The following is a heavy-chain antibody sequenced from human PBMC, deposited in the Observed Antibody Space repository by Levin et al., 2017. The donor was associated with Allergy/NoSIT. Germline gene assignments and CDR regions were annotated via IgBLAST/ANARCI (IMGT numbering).Heavy chain of an antibody. Sequence: GGSLRLSCVASGFTFSSYAMSWVRQAPGKGLEWVSAISGSGGSTYYADSVKGRFTISRDNSKNTLYLQMNNLRAEDTAVYYCAKGSVSGSPRHGFDIWGQGTMVTVSS. CDR1: GFTFSSYA. D-gene: IGHD3-22*01. V-gene: IGHV3-23*01. J-gene: IGHJ3*02. CDR3: AKGSVSGSPRHGFDI. CDR2: ISGSGGST.